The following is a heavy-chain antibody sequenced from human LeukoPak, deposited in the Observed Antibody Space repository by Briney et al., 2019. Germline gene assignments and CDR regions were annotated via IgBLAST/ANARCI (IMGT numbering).Heavy chain of an antibody. Sequence: HPGGSLRLSCAASGFSFSSYGMNWVRQAPGKGLEWVAFIRYDGSNKYYTDSVKGRFTISRDSSKNTLYLQMDSLRVEDTAVYYCAKESQLSYSGTFYIDYWGQGTLVTVSS. J-gene: IGHJ4*02. V-gene: IGHV3-30*02. D-gene: IGHD1-26*01. CDR3: AKESQLSYSGTFYIDY. CDR1: GFSFSSYG. CDR2: IRYDGSNK.